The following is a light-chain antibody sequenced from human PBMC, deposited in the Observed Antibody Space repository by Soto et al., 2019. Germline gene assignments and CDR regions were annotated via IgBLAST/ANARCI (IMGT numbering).Light chain of an antibody. CDR3: QQYGSSLFT. J-gene: IGKJ3*01. CDR1: QSVSSSY. Sequence: EIVLKQSPGTLSLSPGERATLSCRASQSVSSSYLAWYQQKPGQAPRLLIDGASSRATGIPDRFIGSGSGTVYTLDISRLEPEDLAVYYCQQYGSSLFTFGPGTKVDIK. CDR2: GAS. V-gene: IGKV3-20*01.